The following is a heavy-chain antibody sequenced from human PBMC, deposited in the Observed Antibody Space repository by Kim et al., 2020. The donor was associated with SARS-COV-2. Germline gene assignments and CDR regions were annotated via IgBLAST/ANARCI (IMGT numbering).Heavy chain of an antibody. CDR2: VKSKTDGGTI. CDR1: GFTFNNAW. CDR3: STGTSVGG. V-gene: IGHV3-15*01. D-gene: IGHD1-26*01. Sequence: GGSLRLSCAASGFTFNNAWMSWVRQAPGKGLEWVGRVKSKTDGGTIDYAAPVKCRFTISREDSKNTVYLQMNSLKTEDTAVYYCSTGTSVGGWGQGTLVTVSS. J-gene: IGHJ4*02.